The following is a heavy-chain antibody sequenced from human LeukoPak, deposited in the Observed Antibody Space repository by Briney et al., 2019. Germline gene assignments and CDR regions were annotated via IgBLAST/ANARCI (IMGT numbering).Heavy chain of an antibody. D-gene: IGHD3-10*01. V-gene: IGHV4-61*01. CDR2: IYYSGST. CDR1: GGSVSSGSYC. Sequence: SETLSLTCTVSGGSVSSGSYCWSWIRQPPGKGLEWIGYIYYSGSTNYNPSLKSRVTISVDTSKNQFSLKLNSVTAADTAMYYCASRRGYNWFDPWGQGTLVTVSS. J-gene: IGHJ5*02. CDR3: ASRRGYNWFDP.